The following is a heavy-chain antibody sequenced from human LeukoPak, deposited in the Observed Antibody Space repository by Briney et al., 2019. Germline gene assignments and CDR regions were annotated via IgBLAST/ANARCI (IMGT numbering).Heavy chain of an antibody. J-gene: IGHJ4*02. Sequence: ASVKVSCKASGYTFISYGLSWVRQAPGQGLEWMGWISAYNGNTNYAQRFQDRVTMTTDTSTNTAYMELRSLRSDDTAVYYCVRVYCTSTSCHFDYWGQGTLVTVSS. CDR1: GYTFISYG. CDR2: ISAYNGNT. CDR3: VRVYCTSTSCHFDY. V-gene: IGHV1-18*01. D-gene: IGHD2-2*01.